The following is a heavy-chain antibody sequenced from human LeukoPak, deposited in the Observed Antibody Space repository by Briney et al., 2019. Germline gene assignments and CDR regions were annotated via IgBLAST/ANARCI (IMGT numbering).Heavy chain of an antibody. CDR3: AKDQNPGSGSPYDY. Sequence: GGSLRLSCAASGFTFSSYGMSWVRQAPGKGLEWVSAISGSGGSTYYADSVKGRFTISRDNSKNTLYLQMNSLRAEDTAVYYCAKDQNPGSGSPYDYWGQGTLVTVSS. CDR2: ISGSGGST. V-gene: IGHV3-23*01. D-gene: IGHD3-10*01. CDR1: GFTFSSYG. J-gene: IGHJ4*02.